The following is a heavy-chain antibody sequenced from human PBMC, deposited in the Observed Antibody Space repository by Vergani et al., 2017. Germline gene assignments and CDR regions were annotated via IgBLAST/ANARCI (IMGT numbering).Heavy chain of an antibody. J-gene: IGHJ5*02. Sequence: QVQLQESGPGLVKPSETLSLTCTVSNASVSNTFYYWGWIRQTPGKGLEWIGSIYYSGSTYYNPSLESRVTMSVDTSKSQFSLKLSSVTAADTAVYYCTRHWAGVAANNWFDPWGQGTLVTVSS. CDR2: IYYSGST. V-gene: IGHV4-39*01. CDR1: NASVSNTFYY. CDR3: TRHWAGVAANNWFDP. D-gene: IGHD2-15*01.